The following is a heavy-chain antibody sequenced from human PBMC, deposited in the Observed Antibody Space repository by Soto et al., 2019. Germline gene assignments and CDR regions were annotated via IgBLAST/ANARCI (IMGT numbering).Heavy chain of an antibody. CDR3: AKGVLFVGPTIFGMDV. V-gene: IGHV3-23*01. J-gene: IGHJ6*02. Sequence: EVQLLESGGGLVQPGESLSLSCAASGFTFSSYAMSWVRQAPGKGLEWVSGISGSGGSTNYADSVKGRFTISRDNSKNTLYLQMNSLRAEDTAVYYCAKGVLFVGPTIFGMDVWGQGTTVTVSS. D-gene: IGHD1-26*01. CDR1: GFTFSSYA. CDR2: ISGSGGST.